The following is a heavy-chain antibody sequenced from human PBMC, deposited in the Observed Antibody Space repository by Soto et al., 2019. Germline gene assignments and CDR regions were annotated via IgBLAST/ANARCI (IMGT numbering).Heavy chain of an antibody. J-gene: IGHJ4*02. D-gene: IGHD3-22*01. V-gene: IGHV3-23*01. CDR1: GFTFSSLA. CDR3: AKHRFCDSACSEGFAN. CDR2: ISGRGDTK. Sequence: EVHLLESGGGLVQPGGSLRLSCAASGFTFSSLAMNWVRQAPGKGLDWVSGISGRGDTKTYADSVRGRFTISRDNAKNTLYLQMNSLRAEDTAVYYCAKHRFCDSACSEGFANWGQGTLVTVSS.